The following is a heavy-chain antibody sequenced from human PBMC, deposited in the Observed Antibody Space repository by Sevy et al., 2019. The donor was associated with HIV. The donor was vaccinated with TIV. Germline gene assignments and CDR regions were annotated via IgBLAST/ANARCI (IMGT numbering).Heavy chain of an antibody. D-gene: IGHD4-4*01. Sequence: ASVKVSCKASGYTFTSYGISWVRQAPGQGLEWMGWISAYNGNTNYAQKLQGRVTITTDTSTSTAYMELRSLRSDDTAVYYCARNLQDYYYYGMDVWGQGTTVTVSS. CDR3: ARNLQDYYYYGMDV. CDR2: ISAYNGNT. J-gene: IGHJ6*02. CDR1: GYTFTSYG. V-gene: IGHV1-18*01.